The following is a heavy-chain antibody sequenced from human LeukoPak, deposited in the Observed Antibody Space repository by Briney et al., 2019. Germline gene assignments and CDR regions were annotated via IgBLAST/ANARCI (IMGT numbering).Heavy chain of an antibody. Sequence: PSDTVSLTCAVYGGSFSGYYWSWIRQPPGKGLEWIGEINHRGSTNYNPSLKSRVPIPVDTSKNQFSLKLSSVSAADTAVYYCASSRVRGVINGFGYWGQGTLVTVSS. CDR2: INHRGST. D-gene: IGHD3-10*01. V-gene: IGHV4-34*01. J-gene: IGHJ4*02. CDR3: ASSRVRGVINGFGY. CDR1: GGSFSGYY.